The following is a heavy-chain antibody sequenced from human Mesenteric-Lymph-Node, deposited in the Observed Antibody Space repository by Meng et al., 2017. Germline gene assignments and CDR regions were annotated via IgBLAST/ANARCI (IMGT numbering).Heavy chain of an antibody. V-gene: IGHV3-33*01. CDR3: ARDPYGSGSP. D-gene: IGHD3-10*01. J-gene: IGHJ5*02. CDR2: IWNDGSHK. Sequence: GQLVEAGGGVVQPGRSLGLSCAASGFSFSIYGMHWVRQAPGKGLEWVALIWNDGSHKYYADSVKGRFTISRDNSKNTLYLQMNSLRAEDTAVYYCARDPYGSGSPWGQGTLVTVAS. CDR1: GFSFSIYG.